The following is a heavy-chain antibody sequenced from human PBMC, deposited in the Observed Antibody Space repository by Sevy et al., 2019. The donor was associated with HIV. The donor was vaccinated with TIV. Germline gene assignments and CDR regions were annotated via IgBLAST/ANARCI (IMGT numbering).Heavy chain of an antibody. CDR3: ARAAILTGDPPV. J-gene: IGHJ6*02. D-gene: IGHD7-27*01. V-gene: IGHV4-59*01. CDR1: GGSISSYY. CDR2: IYYSGST. Sequence: SETLSLTCTVSGGSISSYYWSWIRQPPGKGLEWIGYIYYSGSTNYNPSLKSRVTISVDTSKNQFSLKLSSVTAADTAVYYCARAAILTGDPPVWGQGTTVTVSS.